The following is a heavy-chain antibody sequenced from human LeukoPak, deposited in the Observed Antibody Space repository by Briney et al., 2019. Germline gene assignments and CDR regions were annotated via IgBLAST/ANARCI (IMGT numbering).Heavy chain of an antibody. D-gene: IGHD3-9*01. V-gene: IGHV3-21*04. CDR3: AKDFGRLRYFDWLAVYDY. CDR1: GFTFSTYN. J-gene: IGHJ4*02. CDR2: ISGSSSYV. Sequence: GGSLRLSCAASGFTFSTYNMNWVRQAPGKGLEWVSSISGSSSYVYYADSVKGRFTISRDNSKNTLYLQMNSLRAEDTAVYYCAKDFGRLRYFDWLAVYDYWGQGTLVTVSS.